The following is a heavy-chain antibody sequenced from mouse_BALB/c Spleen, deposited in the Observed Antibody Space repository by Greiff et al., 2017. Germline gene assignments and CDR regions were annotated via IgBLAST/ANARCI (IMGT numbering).Heavy chain of an antibody. CDR2: ISSGSSTI. CDR1: GFTFSSFG. Sequence: EVQVVESGGGLVQPGGSRKLSCAASGFTFSSFGMHWVRQAPEKGLEWVAYISSGSSTIYYADTVKGRFTISRDNPKNTLFLQMTSLRSEDTAMYYCASSSGFAYWGQGTLVTVSA. V-gene: IGHV5-17*02. CDR3: ASSSGFAY. J-gene: IGHJ3*01.